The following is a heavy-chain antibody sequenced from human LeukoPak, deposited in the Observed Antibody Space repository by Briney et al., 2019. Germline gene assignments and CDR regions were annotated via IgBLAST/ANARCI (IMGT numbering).Heavy chain of an antibody. CDR2: INHSGST. Sequence: SETLSLTCAVYGGSFSGYYWSWIRQPPGKGLEWIGEINHSGSTNYNPSLKSRVTISVDTSKNQFSLKLSSVTAAYTAVYYCARLNLPAIRGAFDLWGQGTMVTVSS. V-gene: IGHV4-34*01. J-gene: IGHJ3*01. D-gene: IGHD2-21*01. CDR3: ARLNLPAIRGAFDL. CDR1: GGSFSGYY.